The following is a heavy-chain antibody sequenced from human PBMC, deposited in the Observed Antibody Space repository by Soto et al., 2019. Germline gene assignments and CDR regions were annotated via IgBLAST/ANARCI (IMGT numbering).Heavy chain of an antibody. CDR3: ARQDGDGLFYFDY. J-gene: IGHJ4*02. CDR2: IYPVDSDT. V-gene: IGHV5-51*01. CDR1: GYTFNIYW. Sequence: GESLTISCKGSGYTFNIYWIAWVRQMPGKGLEWMGVIYPVDSDTRYSPSFQGQVTISVDKSTNTAYLQWSSLQASDTVIYYCARQDGDGLFYFDYWGQGTPVTVSS. D-gene: IGHD4-17*01.